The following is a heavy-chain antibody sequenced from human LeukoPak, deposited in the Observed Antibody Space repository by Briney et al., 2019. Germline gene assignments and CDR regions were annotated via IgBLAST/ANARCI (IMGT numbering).Heavy chain of an antibody. CDR2: IIPIFGTA. Sequence: ASVKVSCKASGGTFSSYAISWVRQAPGQGLEWMGGIIPIFGTANYAQKFQGRVTITADESTSTAYMELSSLRSEDTAVYYCARPTSYSGSYYDAFDIWGQGTMVTVSS. J-gene: IGHJ3*02. CDR1: GGTFSSYA. V-gene: IGHV1-69*13. D-gene: IGHD1-26*01. CDR3: ARPTSYSGSYYDAFDI.